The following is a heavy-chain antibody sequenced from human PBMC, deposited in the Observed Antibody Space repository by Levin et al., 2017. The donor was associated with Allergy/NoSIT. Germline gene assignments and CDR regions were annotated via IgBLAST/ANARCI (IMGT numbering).Heavy chain of an antibody. J-gene: IGHJ6*02. CDR2: IIPIFGTA. CDR3: ARDLRMAYYDILTGYHYYYYGMDV. D-gene: IGHD3-9*01. CDR1: GGTFSSYA. Sequence: SVKVSCKASGGTFSSYAISWVRQAPGQGLEWMGGIIPIFGTANYAQKFQGRVTITADESTSTAYMELSSLRSEDTAVYYCARDLRMAYYDILTGYHYYYYGMDVWGQGTTVTVSS. V-gene: IGHV1-69*13.